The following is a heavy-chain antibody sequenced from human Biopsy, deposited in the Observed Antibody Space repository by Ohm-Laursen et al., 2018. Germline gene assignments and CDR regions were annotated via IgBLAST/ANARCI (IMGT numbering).Heavy chain of an antibody. Sequence: SLRLSCTAFGFSVSSYDMNWVRQAPGKGLEWISYISETSSHIYDADSVRGRFTVARDIAKSSLYLQLNSLRVEDAAVYYCARDSSRRAREGGMDVWGQGTTVTVSS. V-gene: IGHV3-21*01. D-gene: IGHD6-6*01. CDR1: GFSVSSYD. CDR2: ISETSSHI. J-gene: IGHJ6*02. CDR3: ARDSSRRAREGGMDV.